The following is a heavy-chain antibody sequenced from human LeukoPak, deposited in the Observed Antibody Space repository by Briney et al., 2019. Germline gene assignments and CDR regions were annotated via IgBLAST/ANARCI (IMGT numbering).Heavy chain of an antibody. CDR1: GGSFSGYY. Sequence: SETLSLTCAVYGGSFSGYYWSWIRQPPGKGLEWIGEINHSGSTNYNPSLKSRVTISVDTSKDQFSLKLSSVTAADTAVYYCARVRGIGYSSGRYRWCYFDYWGQGTLVTVSS. D-gene: IGHD6-19*01. CDR3: ARVRGIGYSSGRYRWCYFDY. J-gene: IGHJ4*02. CDR2: INHSGST. V-gene: IGHV4-34*01.